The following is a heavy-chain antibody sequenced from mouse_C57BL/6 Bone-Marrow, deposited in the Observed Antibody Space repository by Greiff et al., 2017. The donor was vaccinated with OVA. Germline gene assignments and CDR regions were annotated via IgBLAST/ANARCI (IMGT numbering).Heavy chain of an antibody. CDR1: GFNIKDDY. CDR3: TSYGNFDY. J-gene: IGHJ2*01. D-gene: IGHD2-1*01. V-gene: IGHV14-4*01. CDR2: IDPENGDT. Sequence: EVMLVESGAELVRPGAPVKLSCTASGFNIKDDYMHWVKQRPEQGLEWIGWIDPENGDTEYASKFQGKATITADTSSNTAYLQLSSLTSEDTAVYYCTSYGNFDYWGQGTTLTVSS.